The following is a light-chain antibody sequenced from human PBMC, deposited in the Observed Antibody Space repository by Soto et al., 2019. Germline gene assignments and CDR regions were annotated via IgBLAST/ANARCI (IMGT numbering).Light chain of an antibody. CDR3: QQYGRSHRT. CDR2: GAS. V-gene: IGKV3-20*01. J-gene: IGKJ1*01. CDR1: ESVTSSY. Sequence: EIVLTQAPGTLSLSPGERATLSCSASESVTSSYLAWYQHKPGQAPRLLIYGASSRATGIPERFSGSGSGTDFTITISRLESEDFAVYYGQQYGRSHRTVGQGTKVEIK.